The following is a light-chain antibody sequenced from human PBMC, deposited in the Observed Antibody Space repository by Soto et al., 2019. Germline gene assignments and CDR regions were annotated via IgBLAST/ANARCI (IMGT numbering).Light chain of an antibody. J-gene: IGKJ5*01. CDR1: QRVSSN. CDR2: GAS. V-gene: IGKV3-15*01. CDR3: QQYNNWPAIT. Sequence: EVVMTQSPDTLSVSPGERATLSCKASQRVSSNLAWYQQKPGQAPRLLIYGASTRATGIPARFSGSGSGTEFTLSISSLQSEDFAVYYCQQYNNWPAITFGQGTRLEIK.